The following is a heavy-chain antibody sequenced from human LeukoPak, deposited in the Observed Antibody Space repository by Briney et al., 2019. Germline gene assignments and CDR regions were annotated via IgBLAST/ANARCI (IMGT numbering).Heavy chain of an antibody. D-gene: IGHD4-23*01. Sequence: GGSLRLSCAASGFTFSSCAISWVRQAPGKGLEWVSVISGSGGSTYYADSVKGRFTISRDNSKNTLYLQMNSLSAEDTAVYYCANHYGGNPKYYFDYWGQGTLVTVSS. V-gene: IGHV3-23*01. J-gene: IGHJ4*02. CDR1: GFTFSSCA. CDR3: ANHYGGNPKYYFDY. CDR2: ISGSGGST.